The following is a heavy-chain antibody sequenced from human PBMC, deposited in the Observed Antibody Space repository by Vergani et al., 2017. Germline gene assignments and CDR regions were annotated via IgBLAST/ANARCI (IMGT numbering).Heavy chain of an antibody. CDR1: GGSISPYY. CDR2: IYTSEST. CDR3: AREYSSSVGFLAY. D-gene: IGHD6-6*01. Sequence: QVQLQESGPGLVKPSETLSLTCLVSGGSISPYYWSWIRQPAGKGLEWIGRIYTSESTNYNPSLKSRVTMSVDTSKNQFSLKLSSVTAADPAVYYCAREYSSSVGFLAYWGQGTLVTVSS. J-gene: IGHJ4*02. V-gene: IGHV4-4*07.